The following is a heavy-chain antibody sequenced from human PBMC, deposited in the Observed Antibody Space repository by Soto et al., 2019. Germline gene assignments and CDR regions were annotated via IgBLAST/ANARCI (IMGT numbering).Heavy chain of an antibody. CDR1: GFTSNSDA. D-gene: IGHD2-21*01. Sequence: PGGSLRLSCAASGFTSNSDAVSWVRQAPGKGLEWVSVINYSGGGTYYADSLEGRFVISRDRSKNTVYLQMHSLRAEDTAVYFCAEDGGKSITGWWWAPGHWGQGTLVTVSS. J-gene: IGHJ4*02. CDR3: AEDGGKSITGWWWAPGH. CDR2: INYSGGGT. V-gene: IGHV3-23*01.